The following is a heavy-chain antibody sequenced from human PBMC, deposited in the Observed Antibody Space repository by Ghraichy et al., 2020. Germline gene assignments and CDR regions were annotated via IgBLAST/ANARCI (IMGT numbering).Heavy chain of an antibody. Sequence: GESLNISCAASGFTFSSYAMHWVRQAPGKGLEWVAVIWYDGSNKYYSDSVNGRFTISRDNSKNTLYLQMNNLRAEDTAVYYCARDWRGMDVWGQGTTVTVSS. CDR2: IWYDGSNK. CDR1: GFTFSSYA. CDR3: ARDWRGMDV. V-gene: IGHV3-33*01. D-gene: IGHD3-3*01. J-gene: IGHJ6*02.